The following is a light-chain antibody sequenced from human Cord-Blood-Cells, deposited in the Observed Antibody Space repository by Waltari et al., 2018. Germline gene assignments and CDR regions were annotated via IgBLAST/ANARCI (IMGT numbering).Light chain of an antibody. J-gene: IGKJ1*01. CDR2: KVS. CDR3: MQGTHWPWT. CDR1: QSLVHSDGNTY. V-gene: IGKV2-30*02. Sequence: DVVMTQSPLSLPVTLGQPASISCRSSQSLVHSDGNTYLNWFQQRPGQSPRRLIYKVSNRDSGVPDRFSGGGSGTDFTLKISRVEAEDVGVYYCMQGTHWPWTFGQGTKVEIK.